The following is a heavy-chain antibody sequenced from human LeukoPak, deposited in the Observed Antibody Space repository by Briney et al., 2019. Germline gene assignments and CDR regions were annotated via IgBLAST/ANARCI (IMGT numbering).Heavy chain of an antibody. CDR1: GYRFSSYG. CDR3: AKERLWFGESPLDY. Sequence: GGSLRLSCGASGYRFSSYGMSWVRQAPGKGLEWISIIRGSGTTTYYADSVKGRFTISRDNSKNTLYLQMDSLRAEDTAVYYCAKERLWFGESPLDYWGQGTLVTVSS. J-gene: IGHJ4*02. CDR2: IRGSGTTT. D-gene: IGHD3-10*01. V-gene: IGHV3-23*01.